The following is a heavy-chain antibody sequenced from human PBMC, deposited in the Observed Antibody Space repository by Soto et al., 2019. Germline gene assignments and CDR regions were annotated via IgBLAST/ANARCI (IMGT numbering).Heavy chain of an antibody. V-gene: IGHV4-31*03. Sequence: QVPLQESGPGLVKPSQTLSVTCTVSGGSLRSDNFFWSWVRQHPETGLEWVGYIYHTGAAYYNPSLKSRLTISLDTSKNRFSLSLISVTAADTAVYYCAREVISPATSDAFDIWGQGTMVTVSS. CDR1: GGSLRSDNFF. CDR3: AREVISPATSDAFDI. J-gene: IGHJ3*02. D-gene: IGHD1-26*01. CDR2: IYHTGAA.